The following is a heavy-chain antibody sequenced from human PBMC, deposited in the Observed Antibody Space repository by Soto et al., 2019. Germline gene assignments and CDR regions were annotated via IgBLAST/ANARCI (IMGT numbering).Heavy chain of an antibody. CDR2: LTGSSGVT. D-gene: IGHD3-9*01. V-gene: IGHV3-23*01. J-gene: IGHJ4*02. CDR3: AKGGATYGLLTHDY. Sequence: EVQLLESGGGLVQPGGSLRLSCVVSGFTFSNFAMSWVRQAPGKGLEWVSTLTGSSGVTYYADSVKGRFVISRDNSRNTLSLQMNSLTAEDTAVYYCAKGGATYGLLTHDYWGQGTRVTVSS. CDR1: GFTFSNFA.